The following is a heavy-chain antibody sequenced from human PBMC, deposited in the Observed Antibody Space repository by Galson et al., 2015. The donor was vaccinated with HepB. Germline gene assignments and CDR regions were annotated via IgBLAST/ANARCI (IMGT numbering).Heavy chain of an antibody. Sequence: SLRLSCAASGFTFSSYSMNWVRQAPGKGLEWVSSISSSSSYIYYADSVKGRFTISRDNAKNSLYLQMNSLRAEDTAVYYCARVMGEIVGGAFDIWGQGTMVTVSS. D-gene: IGHD2-15*01. CDR3: ARVMGEIVGGAFDI. CDR1: GFTFSSYS. J-gene: IGHJ3*02. CDR2: ISSSSSYI. V-gene: IGHV3-21*01.